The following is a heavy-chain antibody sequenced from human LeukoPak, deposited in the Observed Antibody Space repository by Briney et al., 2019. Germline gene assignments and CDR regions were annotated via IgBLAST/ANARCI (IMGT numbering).Heavy chain of an antibody. CDR2: NNGDGSTT. D-gene: IGHD2-15*01. V-gene: IGHV3-74*01. CDR1: GFSLSGYW. J-gene: IGHJ5*02. Sequence: PGGSLRLSCVASGFSLSGYWMYWVRQAPGKGLMYISRNNGDGSTTNYADVVKGQFTMSRDNVKNTLYLQMNSLRVEDTAVYYCARDPRNVGLAPWGQGTLVTVSS. CDR3: ARDPRNVGLAP.